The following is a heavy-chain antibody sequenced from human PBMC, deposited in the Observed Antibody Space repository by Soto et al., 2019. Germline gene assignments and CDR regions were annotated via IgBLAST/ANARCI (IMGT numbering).Heavy chain of an antibody. D-gene: IGHD5-18*01. J-gene: IGHJ6*02. CDR2: IYYSGST. CDR1: GGSISSSSYY. Sequence: QLQLQESGPGLVKPSETLSLTCTVSGGSISSSSYYWGWIRQPPGKGLEWIGSIYYSGSTYYNPSLKSRVTRSVDTSKNQISLKLSSVTAANTAVYDCARCRDTPGYYGMDVWGQGTTVTVSS. V-gene: IGHV4-39*01. CDR3: ARCRDTPGYYGMDV.